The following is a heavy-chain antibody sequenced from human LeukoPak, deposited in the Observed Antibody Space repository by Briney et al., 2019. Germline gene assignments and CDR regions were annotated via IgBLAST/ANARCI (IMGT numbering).Heavy chain of an antibody. D-gene: IGHD6-6*01. CDR2: IYYSGST. CDR1: GASIGHFY. V-gene: IGHV4-59*01. Sequence: PSETLSLTCTVSGASIGHFYWTWIRQPPGKGLEWIGYIYYSGSTNYRPSLKSRVTISVDTSKNQVSLRLRSVTAADTAVYYCARGLRNRSSGTRFDVFDIWGQGTMVTVSS. CDR3: ARGLRNRSSGTRFDVFDI. J-gene: IGHJ3*02.